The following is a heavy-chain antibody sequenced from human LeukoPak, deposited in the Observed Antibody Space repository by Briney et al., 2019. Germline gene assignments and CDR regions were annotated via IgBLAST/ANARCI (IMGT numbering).Heavy chain of an antibody. V-gene: IGHV1-18*04. D-gene: IGHD3-9*01. CDR1: GCTFTSYG. CDR2: ISAYNGNT. Sequence: ASVKVSCKASGCTFTSYGISWVRQAPGQGLEWMGWISAYNGNTNYAQKLQGRVTMTTDTSTSTAYMELRSLRSDDTAVYYCARNGGYDILTGYDFDYWGQGTLVTVSS. J-gene: IGHJ4*02. CDR3: ARNGGYDILTGYDFDY.